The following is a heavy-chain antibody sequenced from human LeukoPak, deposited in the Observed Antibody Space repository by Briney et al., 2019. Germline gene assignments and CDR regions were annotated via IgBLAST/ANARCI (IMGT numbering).Heavy chain of an antibody. CDR2: VHYSGIT. Sequence: PSETLSLTCTVSADSDNTNNYYWAWIRQPPGKGLEWIATVHYSGITFYQKSLKGRVTTFMDTSKKQISLKLTSVTAADTAVYYCAGGYAEILLVAEYFDHWGQGTLVTVSS. J-gene: IGHJ1*01. CDR1: ADSDNTNNYY. CDR3: AGGYAEILLVAEYFDH. D-gene: IGHD2-2*01. V-gene: IGHV4-39*01.